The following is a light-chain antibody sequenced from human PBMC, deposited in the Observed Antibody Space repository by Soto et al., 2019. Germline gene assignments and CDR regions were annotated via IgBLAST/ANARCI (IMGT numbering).Light chain of an antibody. CDR1: NSNIGSGYG. CDR2: GDS. CDR3: QSYDSGLSESV. V-gene: IGLV1-40*01. J-gene: IGLJ3*02. Sequence: QSVLTQPPSVSGAPGQRVTISCTGNNSNIGSGYGLHWYQQLPGIAPKLLIYGDSNRRPGVPDRFSGSKSGTSASLTITGLQAEDEADYYCQSYDSGLSESVFGGGTQLTVL.